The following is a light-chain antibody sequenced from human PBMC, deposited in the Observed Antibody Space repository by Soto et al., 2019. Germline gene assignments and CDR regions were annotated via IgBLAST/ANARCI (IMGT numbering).Light chain of an antibody. CDR2: LGS. V-gene: IGKV2-28*01. CDR3: MQALQTPRT. J-gene: IGKJ2*01. Sequence: DIVMTQSPLSLPVTPGEPASISCRSSQSLLHSNGYNYLDWYLQKPGQSPQLLIYLGSNRASGVPDRFSGSGSGRDCTLKISRVEAEDVGIYFCMQALQTPRTFGQGTKLEIK. CDR1: QSLLHSNGYNY.